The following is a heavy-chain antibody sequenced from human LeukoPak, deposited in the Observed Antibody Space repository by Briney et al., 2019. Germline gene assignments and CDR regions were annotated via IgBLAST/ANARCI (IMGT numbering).Heavy chain of an antibody. D-gene: IGHD2-15*01. CDR2: ISSSSSYI. CDR3: ARGYWQLRAFDI. V-gene: IGHV3-21*01. Sequence: GGSLRLSCAASGFTFSSYSMNWVRQAPGKGLEWVSSISSSSSYIYYADSVKGRFTISRDNAKNSLYLQMNSLRAEDTAVYYCARGYWQLRAFDIWGRGTMVTVSS. CDR1: GFTFSSYS. J-gene: IGHJ3*02.